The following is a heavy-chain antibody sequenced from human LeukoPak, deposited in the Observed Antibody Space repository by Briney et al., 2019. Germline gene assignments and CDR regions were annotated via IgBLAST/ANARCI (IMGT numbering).Heavy chain of an antibody. Sequence: SETLSLTCTVSGGSISSGGYYWSWIRQHPGKGLEWIGYIYYSGSTYYNPSLKSRVTISVDTSKNQFSLKLSSVTAADTAVYYCASLYCSGGSCYDSAEYFQHWGQGTLVTVSS. J-gene: IGHJ1*01. D-gene: IGHD2-15*01. CDR2: IYYSGST. CDR3: ASLYCSGGSCYDSAEYFQH. V-gene: IGHV4-31*03. CDR1: GGSISSGGYY.